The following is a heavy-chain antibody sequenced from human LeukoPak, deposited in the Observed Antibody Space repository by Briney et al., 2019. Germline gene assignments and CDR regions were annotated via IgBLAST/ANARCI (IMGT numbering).Heavy chain of an antibody. J-gene: IGHJ5*02. V-gene: IGHV1-18*01. Sequence: GASVKASCKASGYTFTSYGISWVRQAPGQGLEWMGWISAYNGNTNYAQKLQGRVTMTTDTSTSTAYMELRSLRSDDTAVYYCARDTDYYGSGSYFWFDPWGQGTLVTVSS. CDR3: ARDTDYYGSGSYFWFDP. CDR1: GYTFTSYG. D-gene: IGHD3-10*01. CDR2: ISAYNGNT.